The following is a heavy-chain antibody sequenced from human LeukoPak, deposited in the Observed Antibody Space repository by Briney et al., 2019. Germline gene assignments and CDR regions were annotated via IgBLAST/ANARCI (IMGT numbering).Heavy chain of an antibody. J-gene: IGHJ4*02. D-gene: IGHD5-18*01. CDR1: GFTFSSYE. CDR2: ISSSGSTI. Sequence: PGGSLRLSCAASGFTFSSYEMNWVRQAPGKGLEGVSYISSSGSTIYYSDSVKGRFTISRDNAKNSLYLQMNSLRAEDTAVYYCARDSGYSYGHGGYYFDYWGQGILVTVSS. CDR3: ARDSGYSYGHGGYYFDY. V-gene: IGHV3-48*03.